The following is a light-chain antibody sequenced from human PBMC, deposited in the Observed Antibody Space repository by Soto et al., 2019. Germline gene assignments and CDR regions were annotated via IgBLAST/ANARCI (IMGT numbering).Light chain of an antibody. J-gene: IGKJ2*02. CDR1: QSVSSN. CDR3: QQYNNWPRCA. Sequence: EIVMTQSPATLSVSPGERATLSCRASQSVSSNLACYQQKPGQSPRLLIYAASTRATGIPARFSGSGSGTDLTLTISSLQSEDFAVYYYQQYNNWPRCAFGQGTKVEVK. CDR2: AAS. V-gene: IGKV3-15*01.